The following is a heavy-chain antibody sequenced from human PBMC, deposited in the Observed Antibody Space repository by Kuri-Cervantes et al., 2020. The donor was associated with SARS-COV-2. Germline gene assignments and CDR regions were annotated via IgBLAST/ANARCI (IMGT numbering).Heavy chain of an antibody. J-gene: IGHJ6*03. CDR2: INPSGGST. V-gene: IGHV1-46*01. CDR1: GYTFTSYY. D-gene: IGHD1-1*01. Sequence: GESLKISCKASGYTFTSYYMHWVRQAPGQGLEWMGIINPSGGSTSYAQKFQGRVTMTRDTSTSTVYMELSSLRSEDTAVYYCARSWGNWRYMDVWAKGPRSPSP. CDR3: ARSWGNWRYMDV.